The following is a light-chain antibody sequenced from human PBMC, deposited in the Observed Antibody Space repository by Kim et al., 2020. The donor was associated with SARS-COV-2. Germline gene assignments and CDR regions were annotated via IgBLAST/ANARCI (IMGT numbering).Light chain of an antibody. Sequence: QSVLTQPPSVSGTPGQRVTNSCSGGTSNIGSNAVNWYRQLPGTAPQLVIYLNDQRPSGVPGRFSGSKSGTSASLAISGLQSDDEADYYCATWDESLMGVFGGGTQLTVL. CDR2: LND. V-gene: IGLV1-44*01. CDR3: ATWDESLMGV. J-gene: IGLJ3*02. CDR1: TSNIGSNA.